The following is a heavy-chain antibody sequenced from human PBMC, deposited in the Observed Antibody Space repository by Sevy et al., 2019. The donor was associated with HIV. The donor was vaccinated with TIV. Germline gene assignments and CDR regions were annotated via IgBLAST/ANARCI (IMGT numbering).Heavy chain of an antibody. CDR2: IRTKAYGGTT. Sequence: SLRLSCTASGFTFGDYAMNWFRQAPGKELEWVGFIRTKAYGGTTEYAASVKGRFTISRDDSKSIAYLQMNSLKTEDTAVYYCTRGRYTSVPFDYWGQGTLVTVSS. CDR3: TRGRYTSVPFDY. D-gene: IGHD2-2*02. J-gene: IGHJ4*02. V-gene: IGHV3-49*03. CDR1: GFTFGDYA.